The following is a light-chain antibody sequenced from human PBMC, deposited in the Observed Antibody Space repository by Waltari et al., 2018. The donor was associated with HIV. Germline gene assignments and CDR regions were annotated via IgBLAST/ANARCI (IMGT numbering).Light chain of an antibody. CDR2: AAS. CDR1: QSINNY. CDR3: QQSYSTPMYT. J-gene: IGKJ2*01. V-gene: IGKV1-39*01. Sequence: IQPTHTPPSLSASVEDRVTMPCRASQSINNYLNWYQQKPGKAPKLLLYAASSLQSGVPSRFSGSGSGTEFTLTISSLQPEDFATYYCQQSYSTPMYTFGQGTKVEIK.